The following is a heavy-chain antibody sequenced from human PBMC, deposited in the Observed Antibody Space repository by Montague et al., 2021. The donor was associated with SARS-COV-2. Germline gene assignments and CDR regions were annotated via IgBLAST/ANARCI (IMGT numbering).Heavy chain of an antibody. CDR1: GAFITSHY. J-gene: IGHJ3*01. D-gene: IGHD2-2*01. Sequence: SETLSLTCTVSGAFITSHYWSWIRQPPGKGLEWIGNVFSGGNSKYKPSLKSRVTLSVDTSKNQFSLKLTSVTTADTALYYCVRDLYCRSTACIGNAFDVWSQGTMVSVFS. CDR2: VFSGGNS. V-gene: IGHV4-59*11. CDR3: VRDLYCRSTACIGNAFDV.